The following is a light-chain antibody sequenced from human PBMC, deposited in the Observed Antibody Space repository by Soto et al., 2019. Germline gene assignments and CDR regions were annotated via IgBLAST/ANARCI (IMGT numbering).Light chain of an antibody. CDR1: QSVSTW. V-gene: IGKV1-5*03. Sequence: DIQMTQSPSTLSASVGDRVTITCRASQSVSTWLAWYQQKPGKVPKLLIYKSYSLENEVPSRFSGSGSGAEFALTISSLQPDDFATYYCQQYNSNPLTFGGGTKVEI. J-gene: IGKJ4*01. CDR3: QQYNSNPLT. CDR2: KSY.